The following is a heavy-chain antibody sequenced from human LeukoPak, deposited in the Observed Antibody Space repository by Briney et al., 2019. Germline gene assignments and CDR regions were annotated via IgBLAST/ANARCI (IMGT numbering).Heavy chain of an antibody. CDR1: GFTFSTYT. V-gene: IGHV3-7*04. D-gene: IGHD5-24*01. J-gene: IGHJ4*02. Sequence: GGSLRLSCAASGFTFSTYTMNWVRQAPGKGLEWVANIKQDGSEKYYVDSVKGRFTISRDNAKKSLYLQMNSLRAEDTAVYYCARETEMANLDYWGQGTLVTVSS. CDR2: IKQDGSEK. CDR3: ARETEMANLDY.